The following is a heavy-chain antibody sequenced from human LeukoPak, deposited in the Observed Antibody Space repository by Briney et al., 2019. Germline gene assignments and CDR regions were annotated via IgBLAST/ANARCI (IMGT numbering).Heavy chain of an antibody. J-gene: IGHJ4*02. CDR2: INSDGSFT. Sequence: PGGSLGLSCAASGFTFTSYWMHWVRQVPGKGLVWVSRINSDGSFTNYADSVKGRFTISRDNAKSTLYLQMNSLRVEDTAVYFCARDWPAARYYFDYWGQGTLVSVSS. CDR3: ARDWPAARYYFDY. CDR1: GFTFTSYW. D-gene: IGHD2-2*01. V-gene: IGHV3-74*01.